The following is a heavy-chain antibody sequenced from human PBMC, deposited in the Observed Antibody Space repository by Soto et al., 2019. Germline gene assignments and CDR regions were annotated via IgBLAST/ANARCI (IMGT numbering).Heavy chain of an antibody. CDR3: ARDQGTTVTTGYFDY. V-gene: IGHV4-31*03. CDR1: GGSISSGGYY. J-gene: IGHJ4*02. D-gene: IGHD4-17*01. CDR2: IYYSGST. Sequence: TLSLTCTVSGGSISSGGYYWSWIRQHPGKGLEWIGYIYYSGSTYYNPSLKSRVTISVDTSKNQFSLKLSSVTAADTAVYYCARDQGTTVTTGYFDYWGQGTLVTVSS.